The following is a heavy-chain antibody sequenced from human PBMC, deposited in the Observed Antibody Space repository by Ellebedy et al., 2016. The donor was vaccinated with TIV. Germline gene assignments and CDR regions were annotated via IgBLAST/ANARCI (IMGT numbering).Heavy chain of an antibody. V-gene: IGHV1-18*01. CDR3: ARVGPYSSSSHDY. J-gene: IGHJ4*02. CDR2: ISAYNGNT. Sequence: AASVKVSCKASGYTFIHYGISRARQAPGQGLEWMGWISAYNGNTNYAQKLQGRVTMTTDTSTNTAYMGLRSLRSDDTAVYYCARVGPYSSSSHDYWGQGTLVTVSS. CDR1: GYTFIHYG. D-gene: IGHD6-13*01.